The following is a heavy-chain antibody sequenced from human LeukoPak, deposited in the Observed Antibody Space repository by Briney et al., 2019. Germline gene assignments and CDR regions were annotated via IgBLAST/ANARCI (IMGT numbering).Heavy chain of an antibody. V-gene: IGHV4-4*07. Sequence: PSETLSLTCTVSGGSISSYYWSWIRQPAGKGLEWIGRTYTSGSTNYNPSLKSRVTMSVDTSKNQFSLKLSSVTAADTAVYYCARDLGSGWAYYFDYWGQGTLVTVSS. J-gene: IGHJ4*02. D-gene: IGHD6-19*01. CDR1: GGSISSYY. CDR3: ARDLGSGWAYYFDY. CDR2: TYTSGST.